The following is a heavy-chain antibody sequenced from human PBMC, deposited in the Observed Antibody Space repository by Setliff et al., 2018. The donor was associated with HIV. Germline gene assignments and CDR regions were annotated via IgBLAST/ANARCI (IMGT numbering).Heavy chain of an antibody. J-gene: IGHJ4*02. Sequence: ASVKVSCKTSGYTFTTSGISWVRQAPGQGLEWMGGIIPIFGTANYAQKFQDRVTMTTDTPTSTVYMELRSLRSDDTAVYYCARVQWVVSSNVGLDYWGQGTLVTVSS. D-gene: IGHD6-19*01. CDR3: ARVQWVVSSNVGLDY. V-gene: IGHV1-18*01. CDR1: GYTFTTSG. CDR2: IIPIFGTA.